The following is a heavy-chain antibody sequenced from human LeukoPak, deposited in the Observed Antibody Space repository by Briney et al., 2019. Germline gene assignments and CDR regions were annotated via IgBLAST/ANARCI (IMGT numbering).Heavy chain of an antibody. CDR1: GGFIRGYY. J-gene: IGHJ4*02. CDR3: ARRSGTSVPRFDV. Sequence: PSETLSLTCTVSGGFIRGYYWSWLRQSPGKELELIGYIYFPGHTNYKPSLRSRVTISGDTSKNVFTLTLNSVTAADTAIYYCARRSGTSVPRFDVWGPGTLVTVSS. D-gene: IGHD1-26*01. CDR2: IYFPGHT. V-gene: IGHV4-59*08.